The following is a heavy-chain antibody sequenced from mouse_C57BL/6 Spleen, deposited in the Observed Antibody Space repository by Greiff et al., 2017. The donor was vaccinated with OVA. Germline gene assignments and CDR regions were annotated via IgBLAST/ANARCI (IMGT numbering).Heavy chain of an antibody. V-gene: IGHV1-69*01. D-gene: IGHD2-3*01. Sequence: QVQLQQSGAELVMPGASVKLSCKASGYTFTSYWMHWVKQRPGQGLEWIGEIDPSDSYTNYNQKFKGKSTLTVDKSSSTAYMQLSSLTSEDSAVYYCARSDGYYEYWGQGTTLTVSS. CDR2: IDPSDSYT. J-gene: IGHJ2*01. CDR1: GYTFTSYW. CDR3: ARSDGYYEY.